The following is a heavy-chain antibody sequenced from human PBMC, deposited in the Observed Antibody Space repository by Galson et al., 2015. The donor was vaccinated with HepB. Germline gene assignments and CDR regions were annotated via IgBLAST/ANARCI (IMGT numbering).Heavy chain of an antibody. J-gene: IGHJ4*02. CDR3: ATDVNAAVGTLDF. D-gene: IGHD6-13*01. Sequence: ETLSLTCPVSGGSISSSSYYWGWIRQPPGKGLEWVATIYYTGSTYYNPSLKSRVTISVDTSKNQFSLKLTSVTAADTAVYYCATDVNAAVGTLDFWGQGTLVTVSS. CDR2: IYYTGST. CDR1: GGSISSSSYY. V-gene: IGHV4-39*01.